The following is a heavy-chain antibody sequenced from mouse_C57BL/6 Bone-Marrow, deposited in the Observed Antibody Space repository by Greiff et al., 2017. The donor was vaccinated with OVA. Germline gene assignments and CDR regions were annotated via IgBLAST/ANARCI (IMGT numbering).Heavy chain of an antibody. J-gene: IGHJ3*01. Sequence: VQLQQSVAELVRPGASVKLSCTASGFNIKNTYMHWVKQRPEQGLEWIGRIDPANGNTKYAPQFQGKATITADPSSNTAYLQLSSLTSEDTAIYDCARGYYAPEGFADWGQGTLVTVSA. V-gene: IGHV14-3*01. CDR3: ARGYYAPEGFAD. CDR2: IDPANGNT. D-gene: IGHD1-1*01. CDR1: GFNIKNTY.